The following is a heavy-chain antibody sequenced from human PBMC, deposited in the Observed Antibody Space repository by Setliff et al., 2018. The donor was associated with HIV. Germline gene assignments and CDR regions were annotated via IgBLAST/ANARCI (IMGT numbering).Heavy chain of an antibody. CDR3: ARGYGGSDQYYYGMDV. V-gene: IGHV4-34*01. CDR1: GGSFNDYY. Sequence: SETLSLTCAVYGGSFNDYYWSWIRQPPGKGLEWIGEIIHSGSINYNPSLKSRVTISVDTYNNQFSLNMNSVNAADTAVYYCARGYGGSDQYYYGMDVWGQGTTVTVSS. D-gene: IGHD2-15*01. J-gene: IGHJ6*02. CDR2: IIHSGSI.